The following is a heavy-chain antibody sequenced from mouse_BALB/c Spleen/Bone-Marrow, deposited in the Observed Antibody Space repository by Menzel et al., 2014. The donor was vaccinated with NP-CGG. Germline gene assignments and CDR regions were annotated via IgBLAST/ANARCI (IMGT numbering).Heavy chain of an antibody. J-gene: IGHJ4*01. CDR1: GFTFTDYY. CDR3: ARFPMDY. V-gene: IGHV7-3*02. CDR2: IRSKAYGYTT. Sequence: EVHLVESGGGLVQPGGSLRLSCTTSGFTFTDYYMSWVRQPPGKALEWLAFIRSKAYGYTTEYSASVRGRFTISRDNSQSILYLQMNTLRAEDSATYYCARFPMDYWGQGTSVTVSS.